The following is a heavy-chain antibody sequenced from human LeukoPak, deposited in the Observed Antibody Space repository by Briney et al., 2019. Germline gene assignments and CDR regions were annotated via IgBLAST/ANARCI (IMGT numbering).Heavy chain of an antibody. CDR1: GFTFSSCA. Sequence: GGSLRLSCAASGFTFSSCAMSWVRQAPGKGLEWVSAISGSGGSTYYADSVKGRFTISRDNSKNTLYLQMNSLRAEDTAVYYCAKRTVSTTAGDYWGQGTLVTVSS. CDR3: AKRTVSTTAGDY. V-gene: IGHV3-23*01. D-gene: IGHD4-17*01. CDR2: ISGSGGST. J-gene: IGHJ4*02.